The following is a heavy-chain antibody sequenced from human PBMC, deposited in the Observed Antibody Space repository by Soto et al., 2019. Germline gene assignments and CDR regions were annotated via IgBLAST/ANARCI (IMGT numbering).Heavy chain of an antibody. CDR3: ARGWPSSKWLDP. V-gene: IGHV4-59*01. J-gene: IGHJ5*02. Sequence: SETLSLTCTVSGGSISSYYWSWIRQPPGKGLEWIGYIYYSGSTNYNPSLKSRVTISVDTSKNQFSLKLTSLTATDTAVYYCARGWPSSKWLDPWGQGTLVTVSS. CDR2: IYYSGST. CDR1: GGSISSYY.